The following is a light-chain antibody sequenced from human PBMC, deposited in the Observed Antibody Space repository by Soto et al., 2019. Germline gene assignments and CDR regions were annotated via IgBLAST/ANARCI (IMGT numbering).Light chain of an antibody. CDR2: GAS. CDR1: QSVRSSY. V-gene: IGKV3-20*01. CDR3: QQYGDMWT. J-gene: IGKJ1*01. Sequence: EIVLTQSPGTLSLSPGERATLNCRASQSVRSSYLAWYQQQPGQAPRLLIHGASRRATGLPDRFSGSGSGTDFTLTINRLEPEDFAVYFCQQYGDMWTFGQGTKVEIK.